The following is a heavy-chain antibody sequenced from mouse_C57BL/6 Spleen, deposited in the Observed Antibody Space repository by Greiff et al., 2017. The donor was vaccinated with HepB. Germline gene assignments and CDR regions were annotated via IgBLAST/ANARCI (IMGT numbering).Heavy chain of an antibody. V-gene: IGHV1-82*01. CDR1: GYAFSSSW. CDR3: ARAGDLYYFGY. Sequence: QVQLKESGPELVKPGASVKISCKASGYAFSSSWMNWVKQRPGKGLEWIGRIYPGDGDTNDNGKFKGKATMTADKSSSTAYMQLSSLTSEDSAVYFCARAGDLYYFGYWGQGTTLTVSS. CDR2: IYPGDGDT. J-gene: IGHJ2*01. D-gene: IGHD3-3*01.